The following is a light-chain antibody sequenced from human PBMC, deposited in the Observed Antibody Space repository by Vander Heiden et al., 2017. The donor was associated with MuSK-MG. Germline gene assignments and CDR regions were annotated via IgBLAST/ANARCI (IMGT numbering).Light chain of an antibody. CDR3: QQYYYTPWT. CDR1: QGIFHS. Sequence: DIQVTQSPSSLSASVGDSVTITCRTSQGIFHSLAWYQQKAGKAPKLLVYGTVTLQTGVPSRVSGSGFGTDYSLTINNLQPEDFATYYCQQYYYTPWTFGHGTKVEIK. V-gene: IGKV1-NL1*01. J-gene: IGKJ1*01. CDR2: GTV.